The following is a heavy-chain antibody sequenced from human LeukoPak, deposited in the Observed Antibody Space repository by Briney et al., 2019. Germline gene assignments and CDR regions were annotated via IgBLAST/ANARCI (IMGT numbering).Heavy chain of an antibody. D-gene: IGHD2-21*01. CDR3: ARVPDFIARPCDS. Sequence: PSETLSLTCAVYGGSFSGNYWTLIRQTPGRGQEWIGESSPTGDVTGYNPSLKGRATISVDSSKNQFSLKLTSVTAADTGVYYCARVPDFIARPCDSWGPGTLVTVSS. CDR1: GGSFSGNY. V-gene: IGHV4-34*01. J-gene: IGHJ4*02. CDR2: SSPTGDVT.